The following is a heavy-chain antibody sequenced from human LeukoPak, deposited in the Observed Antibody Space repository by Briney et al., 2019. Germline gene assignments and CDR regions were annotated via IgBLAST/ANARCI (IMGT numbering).Heavy chain of an antibody. CDR3: AKSEGPGIQPRVYFDY. V-gene: IGHV3-9*01. D-gene: IGHD5-18*01. CDR2: ISLNRGSI. Sequence: GGSLRLSFAASGFTFDDYAIRFGRQTPRESVGGGSGISLNRGSIGYADSVKARLTISRDTAKNSLSLQMNSLRAEDTALYYCAKSEGPGIQPRVYFDYWGQGTLVTVSS. J-gene: IGHJ4*02. CDR1: GFTFDDYA.